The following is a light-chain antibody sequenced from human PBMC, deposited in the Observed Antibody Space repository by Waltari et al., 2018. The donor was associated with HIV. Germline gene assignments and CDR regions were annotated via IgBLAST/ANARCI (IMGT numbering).Light chain of an antibody. V-gene: IGKV4-1*01. J-gene: IGKJ2*02. CDR3: QQYFTFPRT. Sequence: DIVMTQSPDSLAVSLGERATLNCKSSQSISHNSNNRNYLNWYQQKVGQPPKLLIYWASTRESGVSDRFSGSGSETDFTLTISSLQAEDVAVYYCQQYFTFPRTFGQGTRLEIK. CDR2: WAS. CDR1: QSISHNSNNRNY.